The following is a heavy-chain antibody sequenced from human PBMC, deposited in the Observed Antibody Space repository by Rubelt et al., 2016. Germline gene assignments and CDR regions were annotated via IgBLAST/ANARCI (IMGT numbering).Heavy chain of an antibody. CDR1: GFPFSTYG. D-gene: IGHD3-22*01. CDR2: ISSTSTYT. Sequence: KPGGSLRLSCAASGFPFSTYGMNWVRQAPGKGLEWVSSISSTSTYTYYVDSVKGRFSISRDNAKSSLYLQMNSLRAEDTAVYYCARRFSIAMIMVADDAFDIWGQGTMVTVSS. V-gene: IGHV3-21*01. J-gene: IGHJ3*02. CDR3: ARRFSIAMIMVADDAFDI.